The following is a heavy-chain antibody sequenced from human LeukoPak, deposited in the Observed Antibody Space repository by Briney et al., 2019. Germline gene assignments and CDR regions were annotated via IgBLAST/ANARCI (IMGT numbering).Heavy chain of an antibody. Sequence: ASVKVSCKASGYTFTSYYMHWVRQAPGQGLEWMGKINPSDGSTNYAQKFQGRVTMTRDTSTSTVYMELSSLRSEDAALYYCARDLGPGSFDYWGQGTLVTVSS. D-gene: IGHD7-27*01. CDR3: ARDLGPGSFDY. CDR2: INPSDGST. V-gene: IGHV1-46*01. J-gene: IGHJ4*02. CDR1: GYTFTSYY.